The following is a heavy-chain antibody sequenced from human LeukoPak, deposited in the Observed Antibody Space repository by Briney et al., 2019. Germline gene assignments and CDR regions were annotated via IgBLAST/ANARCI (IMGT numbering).Heavy chain of an antibody. Sequence: PGGSLRLSCAASGFTFSSYGMSWVRQAPGKGLEWVSAISGSGGSTYYADSVKGRFTISRDNSKNTLYLQMNSLRAEDTAVYYCAKDERWVVTVPRAFDIWGQGTMVTVSS. D-gene: IGHD4-23*01. V-gene: IGHV3-23*01. CDR3: AKDERWVVTVPRAFDI. CDR1: GFTFSSYG. J-gene: IGHJ3*02. CDR2: ISGSGGST.